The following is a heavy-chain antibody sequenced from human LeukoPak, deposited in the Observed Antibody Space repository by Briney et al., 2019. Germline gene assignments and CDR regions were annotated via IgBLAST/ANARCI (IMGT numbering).Heavy chain of an antibody. CDR1: GFTFSSYA. J-gene: IGHJ5*02. D-gene: IGHD3-10*01. CDR2: ISGSGGST. CDR3: AKDRDGSGSSASNWFDP. V-gene: IGHV3-23*01. Sequence: GGSPRLSCAASGFTFSSYAMSWVRQAPGKGLEWVSAISGSGGSTYYADSVKGRFTISRDNSKNTLYLQMNSLRAEDTAVYYCAKDRDGSGSSASNWFDPWGQGTLVTVSS.